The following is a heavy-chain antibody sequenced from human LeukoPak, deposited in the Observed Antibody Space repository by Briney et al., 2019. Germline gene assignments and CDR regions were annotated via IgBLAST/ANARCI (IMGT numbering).Heavy chain of an antibody. CDR2: IIPVFGTA. CDR1: GGSFSNYA. V-gene: IGHV1-69*13. D-gene: IGHD1-26*01. Sequence: ASVKVSCKASGGSFSNYAISWVRQAPGQGLEWMGGIIPVFGTANYAQKFQGKVTITAVESTSTAYMEVSSLRSEDTAVYYCARNLSYSGNYGFDYWGQGTLVTVSS. CDR3: ARNLSYSGNYGFDY. J-gene: IGHJ4*02.